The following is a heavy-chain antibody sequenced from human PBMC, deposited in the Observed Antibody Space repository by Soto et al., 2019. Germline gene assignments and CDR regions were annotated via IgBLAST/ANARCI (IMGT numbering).Heavy chain of an antibody. D-gene: IGHD3-16*01. CDR2: VSATAGTT. Sequence: GESLRLSCAASGFTFSNYAMSWVPQAPGKGLEWVSLVSATAGTTYYTDSVKGRFTISRDNSRNTVYLQMNSLRADDTAVYYCSNDRLAELFDFCGQGTLVTGSA. CDR3: SNDRLAELFDF. J-gene: IGHJ4*02. V-gene: IGHV3-23*01. CDR1: GFTFSNYA.